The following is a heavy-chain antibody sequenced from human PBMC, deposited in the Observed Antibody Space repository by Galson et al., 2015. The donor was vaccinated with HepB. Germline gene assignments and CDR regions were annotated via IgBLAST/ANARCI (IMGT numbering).Heavy chain of an antibody. V-gene: IGHV3-48*01. CDR3: ARATAGVYYDY. J-gene: IGHJ4*02. CDR2: ISSSSSTI. Sequence: SLRLSCAASGFTFSSYSMNWVRQAPGKGLEWVSYISSSSSTIYYADSVKGRFTISRDNAKNSLYLQMNSLRAEDTAVYYCARATAGVYYDYWGQGTLVTVSS. D-gene: IGHD6-25*01. CDR1: GFTFSSYS.